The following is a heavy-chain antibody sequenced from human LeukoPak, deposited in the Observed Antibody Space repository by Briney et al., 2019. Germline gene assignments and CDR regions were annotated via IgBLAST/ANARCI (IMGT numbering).Heavy chain of an antibody. V-gene: IGHV3-30*18. J-gene: IGHJ3*02. CDR2: ISDDGDRK. CDR3: AKDQYGEAFDI. CDR1: GFTFSTYG. Sequence: PGGSLRLSCAASGFTFSTYGIHWVRQAPGKGLEWVAVISDDGDRKYYAGSAKGRFTISRDNSRDTLYLQMNSLRAEDTAVYYCAKDQYGEAFDIWGPGTMVTVSS. D-gene: IGHD4-17*01.